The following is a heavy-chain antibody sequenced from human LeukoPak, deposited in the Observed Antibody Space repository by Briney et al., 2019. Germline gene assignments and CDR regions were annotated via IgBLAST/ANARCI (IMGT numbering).Heavy chain of an antibody. CDR3: ARAIRYQLLSDY. J-gene: IGHJ4*02. Sequence: ASVKVSCKTSGYTFSTYDINWLLQAAGQGLEWMGWMNPNSANTGFAQKFQGRAAITRDTSTATAYLELSSLTSEDTAVYYCARAIRYQLLSDYWGQGTLVTVSS. CDR1: GYTFSTYD. V-gene: IGHV1-8*03. CDR2: MNPNSANT. D-gene: IGHD2-2*01.